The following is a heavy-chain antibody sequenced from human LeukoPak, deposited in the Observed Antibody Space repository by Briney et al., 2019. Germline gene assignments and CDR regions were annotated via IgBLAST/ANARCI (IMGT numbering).Heavy chain of an antibody. CDR2: INPSGGST. D-gene: IGHD2-2*01. V-gene: IGHV1-46*01. J-gene: IGHJ4*02. Sequence: ASVKVSCKASGYTFTSYYMHWVRQAPGQGLEWMGIINPSGGSTSYAQKFQGRVTMTRDTSTSTVYMELSSLRSEDTAVYCCAREEVVGYWASWYYFDYWGQGTLVTVSS. CDR1: GYTFTSYY. CDR3: AREEVVGYWASWYYFDY.